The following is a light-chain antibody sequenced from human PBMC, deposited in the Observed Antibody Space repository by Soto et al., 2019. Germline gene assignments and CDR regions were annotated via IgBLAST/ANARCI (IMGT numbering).Light chain of an antibody. CDR3: LQDYTYPYT. J-gene: IGKJ5*01. CDR1: QSVSSN. CDR2: GAS. Sequence: EIVMTQSPATLSVSPGERATLSCRASQSVSSNLAWYQQKPGQAPRLLIYGASTRATGIPARFSGSGSGTEFTLTISSLQPEDFATYYCLQDYTYPYTFGQGTRLEIK. V-gene: IGKV3-15*01.